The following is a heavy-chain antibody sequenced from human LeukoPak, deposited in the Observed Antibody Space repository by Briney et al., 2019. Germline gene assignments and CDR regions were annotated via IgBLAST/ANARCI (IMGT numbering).Heavy chain of an antibody. D-gene: IGHD2-21*02. Sequence: PSETLSLTCTVSGGSISSGSYYWSWIRQPAGKGLEWIGRIYTSGSTNYNPSLKSRVTISVDTSKNQFSLKLISVTAADTAVYYRARVKGVVTAILDYWGQGTLVTVSS. CDR1: GGSISSGSYY. J-gene: IGHJ4*02. V-gene: IGHV4-61*02. CDR3: ARVKGVVTAILDY. CDR2: IYTSGST.